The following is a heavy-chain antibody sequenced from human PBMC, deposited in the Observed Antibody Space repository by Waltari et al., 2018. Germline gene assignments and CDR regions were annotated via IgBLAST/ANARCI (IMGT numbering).Heavy chain of an antibody. CDR2: IYPGDSYT. J-gene: IGHJ6*02. CDR1: GYSFTSYW. V-gene: IGHV5-51*03. CDR3: ARYMVQGVIPSGYYGMDV. D-gene: IGHD3-10*01. Sequence: EVQLVQSGAEVKKPGESLKISCKGSGYSFTSYWIGWVRQMPGKGLEWMGIIYPGDSYTRYSPSFQGQVTISADKSISTAYLQWSSLKASDTAMYYCARYMVQGVIPSGYYGMDVWGQGTTVTVSS.